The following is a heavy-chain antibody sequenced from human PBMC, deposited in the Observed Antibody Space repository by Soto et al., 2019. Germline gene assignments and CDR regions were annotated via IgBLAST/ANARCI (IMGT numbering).Heavy chain of an antibody. Sequence: PSETLSLTCSVSGGSITSSSYYWGWIRQPPGKGLECIGNIYYDGNTYYNPSLKSRVTISLDTSKNQFSLRLNSVTAADTAMYYCARSSIEPRLFMYPCDYWGQGTLVTVS. V-gene: IGHV4-39*01. D-gene: IGHD6-6*01. CDR1: GGSITSSSYY. CDR3: ARSSIEPRLFMYPCDY. J-gene: IGHJ4*02. CDR2: IYYDGNT.